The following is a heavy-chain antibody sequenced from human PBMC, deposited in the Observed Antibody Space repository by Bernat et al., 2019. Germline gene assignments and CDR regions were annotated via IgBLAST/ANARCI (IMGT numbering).Heavy chain of an antibody. J-gene: IGHJ2*01. CDR1: GVSISSGGYY. D-gene: IGHD2-21*02. CDR2: ISYSGST. CDR3: AGVAGGDYVWYFDL. Sequence: QVQLQESGPGLVKPSQTLSLTCTVSGVSISSGGYYWSWIRQHPGKGLEWIGYISYSGSTYYNPSLKSRVTISVDTSKNQFSLKLSSVTAADTAVYYCAGVAGGDYVWYFDLWGRGTLVTVSS. V-gene: IGHV4-31*03.